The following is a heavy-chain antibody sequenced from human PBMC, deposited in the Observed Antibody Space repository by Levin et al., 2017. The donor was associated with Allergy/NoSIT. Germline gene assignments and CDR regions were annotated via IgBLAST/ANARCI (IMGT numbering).Heavy chain of an antibody. V-gene: IGHV1-2*04. CDR1: GYTFTGYY. CDR3: AREGYSGYDRGYGMDV. CDR2: INPNSGGT. Sequence: EASVKVSCKASGYTFTGYYMHWVRQAPGQGLEWMGWINPNSGGTNYAQKFQGWVTMTRDTSISTAYMELSRLRSDDTAVYYCAREGYSGYDRGYGMDVWGQGTTVTVSS. J-gene: IGHJ6*02. D-gene: IGHD5-12*01.